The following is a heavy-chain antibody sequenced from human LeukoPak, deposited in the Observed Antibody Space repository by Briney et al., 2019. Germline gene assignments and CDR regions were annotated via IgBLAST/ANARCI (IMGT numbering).Heavy chain of an antibody. D-gene: IGHD6-13*01. CDR1: GYSISSGYY. Sequence: PSETLSLTCTVSGYSISSGYYWGWIRQPPGKGLEWIGSIYHSGSTYYNPSLKSRVTISVDTSKNQFSLKLSSVTAADTAVYYCAGDARYSSSWHDAFDIWGQGTMVTVSS. CDR2: IYHSGST. V-gene: IGHV4-38-2*02. J-gene: IGHJ3*02. CDR3: AGDARYSSSWHDAFDI.